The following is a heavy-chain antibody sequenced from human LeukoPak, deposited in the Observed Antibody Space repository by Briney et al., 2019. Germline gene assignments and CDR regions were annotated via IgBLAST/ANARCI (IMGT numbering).Heavy chain of an antibody. CDR3: AKMEGQRLYDYCMDV. J-gene: IGHJ6*03. D-gene: IGHD3-3*01. CDR2: LGGSGYYT. Sequence: GGPRVSFSDPGFGLFNFSLGWGRPGPGEGGGWGLALGGSGYYTYYVESVKGRFTISRDNSKNTLYLHMNSLRADDTAVYYCAKMEGQRLYDYCMDVWGRGTTVTVSS. CDR1: GFGLFNFS. V-gene: IGHV3-23*01.